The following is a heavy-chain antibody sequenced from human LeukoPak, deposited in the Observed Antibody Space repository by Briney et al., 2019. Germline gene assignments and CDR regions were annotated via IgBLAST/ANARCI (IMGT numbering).Heavy chain of an antibody. Sequence: PSETLSLTCTVSGGSISSSSYYWGWIRQPPGKGLEWIGSIYYSGSTYYNPSLKSRVTISVDTSKNQFSLKLSSVTAANTAVYYCARVDWGRRGYYLDYWGQGTLVTVSS. CDR3: ARVDWGRRGYYLDY. J-gene: IGHJ4*02. V-gene: IGHV4-39*07. CDR2: IYYSGST. D-gene: IGHD7-27*01. CDR1: GGSISSSSYY.